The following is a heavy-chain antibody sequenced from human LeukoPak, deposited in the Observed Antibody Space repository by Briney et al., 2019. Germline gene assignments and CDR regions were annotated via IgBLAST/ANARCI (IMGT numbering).Heavy chain of an antibody. CDR3: VRDSDRRSDC. CDR1: GFILSSYW. D-gene: IGHD3-22*01. CDR2: IKEGGSEK. J-gene: IGHJ4*02. V-gene: IGHV3-7*05. Sequence: GGSLRLSCAASGFILSSYWMSWVRQAPGKGLEWVASIKEGGSEKYYVDSVKVRFTITRDSAKNSLYLQMNRLSVEDTAVYYCVRDSDRRSDCWGQGTLVTVSS.